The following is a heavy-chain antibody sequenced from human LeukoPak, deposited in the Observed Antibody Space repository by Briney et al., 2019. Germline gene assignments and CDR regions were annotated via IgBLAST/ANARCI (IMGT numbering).Heavy chain of an antibody. D-gene: IGHD1-14*01. CDR1: GYSLSSHA. J-gene: IGHJ4*02. Sequence: ASVNVSSTASGYSLSSHAINCVPQATGQGGEWIGWMTLKRGNTDHARNFQGGATKSRNTSRSVAYLELTSRRSEDTAVYFVLRASWLRRLVGYYFDSWGQGTLVTVFS. CDR2: MTLKRGNT. CDR3: LRASWLRRLVGYYFDS. V-gene: IGHV1-8*01.